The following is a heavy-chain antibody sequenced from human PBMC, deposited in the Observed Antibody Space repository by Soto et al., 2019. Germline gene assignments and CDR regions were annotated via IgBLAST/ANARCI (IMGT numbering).Heavy chain of an antibody. D-gene: IGHD7-27*01. CDR3: ARGVLANWGPENWFDP. Sequence: LSLTCSVSGASISRGAYYWSWIRQHPGKGLEWIGNIYYSGSAYYNPSLKSRVAISVDTSQNQFSLRLSSVTAADTAVYYCARGVLANWGPENWFDPWGQGTLVTVSS. J-gene: IGHJ5*02. V-gene: IGHV4-31*03. CDR1: GASISRGAYY. CDR2: IYYSGSA.